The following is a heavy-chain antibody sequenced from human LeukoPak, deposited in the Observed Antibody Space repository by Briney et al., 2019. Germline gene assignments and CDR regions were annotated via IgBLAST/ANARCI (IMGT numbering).Heavy chain of an antibody. J-gene: IGHJ4*02. CDR3: ARDRGGSYSAIDY. V-gene: IGHV3-48*04. Sequence: GGSLRLSCAASGFTFSSYSLNWVRQAPGKGLEWVSFISSSSITIYYADSVKGRFTISRDNAEKSLYLQVSSLRAEDTAVYYCARDRGGSYSAIDYWGQGTLVTVSS. D-gene: IGHD2-15*01. CDR2: ISSSSITI. CDR1: GFTFSSYS.